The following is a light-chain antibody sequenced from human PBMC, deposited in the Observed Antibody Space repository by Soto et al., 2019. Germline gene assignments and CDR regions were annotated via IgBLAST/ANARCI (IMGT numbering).Light chain of an antibody. J-gene: IGKJ1*01. V-gene: IGKV1-5*03. Sequence: DIQMTQSPSTLSGSVGDRVTITCRSSQTISSLLAWYQQKPGKAPKLLIYKASTLKSGVPSRFSGSGSGTEFTLTISSLQPDDFATYYCQQYNTYQGTFGPGTKVDVK. CDR1: QTISSL. CDR3: QQYNTYQGT. CDR2: KAS.